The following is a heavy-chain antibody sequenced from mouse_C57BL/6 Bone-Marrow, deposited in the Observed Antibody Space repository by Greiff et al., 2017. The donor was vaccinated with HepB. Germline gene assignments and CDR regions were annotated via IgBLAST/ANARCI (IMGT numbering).Heavy chain of an antibody. J-gene: IGHJ2*01. V-gene: IGHV15-2*01. Sequence: QVQLQQSGSELRSPGSSVKLSCKDFDSEVFPIAYMSWVRQKPGHGFEWIGGILPSIGRTIYGEKFEDKATLDADTLSNTAYLELNSLTSEDSAIYYCARDGYDGGYYFDYWGQGTTLTVSS. CDR1: DSEVFPIAY. CDR2: ILPSIGRT. D-gene: IGHD2-2*01. CDR3: ARDGYDGGYYFDY.